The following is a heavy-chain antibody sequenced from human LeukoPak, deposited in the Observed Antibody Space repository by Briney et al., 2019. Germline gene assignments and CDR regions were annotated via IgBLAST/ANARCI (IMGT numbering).Heavy chain of an antibody. V-gene: IGHV4-59*12. J-gene: IGHJ3*02. CDR1: GGSISGYY. D-gene: IGHD5-24*01. CDR2: IYHSGST. CDR3: ARDVAPRYEDGYNGAFDI. Sequence: SETLSLTCTVSGGSISGYYWSWIRQPPGKGLEWIGYIYHSGSTYYNPSLKSRVTISVDRSKNQFSLKLSSVTAADTAVYYCARDVAPRYEDGYNGAFDIWGQGTMVTVSS.